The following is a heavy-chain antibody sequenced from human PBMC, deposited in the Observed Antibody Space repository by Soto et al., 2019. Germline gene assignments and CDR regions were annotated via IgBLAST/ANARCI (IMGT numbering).Heavy chain of an antibody. J-gene: IGHJ5*02. V-gene: IGHV1-18*01. CDR3: AREGPPTNP. Sequence: QVQLVQSGAEVKKPGASVKVSCKASGYTFSSYHISWVRQAPGQGLEWMGWISAYNGNTNYAQKLQGRVTMTTDTSASKASREVRSRGSEDTAVYYCAREGPPTNPWAQGTLVTFSS. CDR2: ISAYNGNT. CDR1: GYTFSSYH.